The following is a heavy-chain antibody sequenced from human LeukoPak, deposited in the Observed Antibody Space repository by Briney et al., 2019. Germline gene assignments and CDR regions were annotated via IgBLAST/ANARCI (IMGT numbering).Heavy chain of an antibody. D-gene: IGHD6-19*01. CDR1: GFTFDDYA. J-gene: IGHJ3*02. CDR3: AQDLYSGWISGHRAFDI. Sequence: GGSLRLSCAASGFTFDDYAMHWVRQAPGEGVEWVSGISWNSGSIGYADSVKGRFTISRDNAKNSLYLQMNSLRAEDTALYYCAQDLYSGWISGHRAFDIWGQGTMVTVSS. CDR2: ISWNSGSI. V-gene: IGHV3-9*01.